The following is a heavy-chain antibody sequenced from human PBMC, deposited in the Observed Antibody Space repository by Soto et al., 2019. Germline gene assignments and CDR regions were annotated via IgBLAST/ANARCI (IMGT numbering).Heavy chain of an antibody. CDR1: GFTFSSYG. D-gene: IGHD6-13*01. Sequence: GSLRLSCVASGFTFSSYGMHWVRQAPGKGLEWVAVIPNTENKKYYADSVKGRFTISRDNSQNTLFLQMDSLMSEDTAVYYCARTAGGKVRGALDIWGQGTMVTVS. CDR2: IPNTENKK. V-gene: IGHV3-30-3*01. CDR3: ARTAGGKVRGALDI. J-gene: IGHJ3*02.